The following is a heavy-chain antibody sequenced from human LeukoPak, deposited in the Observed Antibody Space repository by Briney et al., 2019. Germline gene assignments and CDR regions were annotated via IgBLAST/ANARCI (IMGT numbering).Heavy chain of an antibody. CDR2: INHSGST. CDR1: GGSFSGYY. CDR3: ARSSGDIYGMDV. D-gene: IGHD3-10*01. J-gene: IGHJ6*04. V-gene: IGHV4-34*01. Sequence: SETLSLTCAVYGGSFSGYYWSWIRQPPGKGLEWIGEINHSGSTNYNPSLKSRVTISVDTSKNQFSLKLSSVTAADTAVYYCARSSGDIYGMDVWGKGTTVTVSS.